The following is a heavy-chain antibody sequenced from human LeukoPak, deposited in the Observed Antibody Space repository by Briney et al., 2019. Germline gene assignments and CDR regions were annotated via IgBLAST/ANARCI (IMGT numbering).Heavy chain of an antibody. D-gene: IGHD5-18*01. V-gene: IGHV3-30*04. CDR3: ARPMGQLWEQFDY. CDR1: GFTFSSYA. CDR2: ISYDGSNK. Sequence: GSLRLSCAASGFTFSSYAMHWVRQAPGKGLEWVAVISYDGSNKYYADSVKGRFTISRDNSKNTLYLQMNSLRAEDTAVCYCARPMGQLWEQFDYWGQGTLVTVSS. J-gene: IGHJ4*02.